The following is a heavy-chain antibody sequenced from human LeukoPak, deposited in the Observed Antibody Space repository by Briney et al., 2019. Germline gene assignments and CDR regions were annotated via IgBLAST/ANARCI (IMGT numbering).Heavy chain of an antibody. V-gene: IGHV2-5*02. CDR1: GLSRRTRGGG. Sequence: SGPTLVKPPQTLTLTCTFSGLSRRTRGGGVGWIRQPPGKALEWLALIYWDHDKRYSSSLKSRLTITKDTSKNQLVLTMTNMDPVDTATYYCALGSGRTFDYWGQGTLVSVSS. CDR2: IYWDHDK. J-gene: IGHJ4*02. D-gene: IGHD3-10*01. CDR3: ALGSGRTFDY.